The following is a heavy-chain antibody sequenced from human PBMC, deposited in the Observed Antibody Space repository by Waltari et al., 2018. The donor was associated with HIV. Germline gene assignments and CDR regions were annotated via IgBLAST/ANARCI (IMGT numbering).Heavy chain of an antibody. CDR1: GGSFTGHY. CDR2: VRHDGTT. CDR3: ASAFYDFWSGYYNAGYYFTN. J-gene: IGHJ4*02. V-gene: IGHV4-34*01. D-gene: IGHD3-3*01. Sequence: QVQLQQWGAGLLKPSETLSLTCAVYGGSFTGHYWTWIRQPPGKGPEGMGEVRHDGTTHYDPSLSSRVTMSVDTSKKQFSLKLTSVTAADTAVYYCASAFYDFWSGYYNAGYYFTNWGRGTLVTVSS.